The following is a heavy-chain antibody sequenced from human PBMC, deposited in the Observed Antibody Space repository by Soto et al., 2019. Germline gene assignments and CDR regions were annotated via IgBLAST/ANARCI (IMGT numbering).Heavy chain of an antibody. V-gene: IGHV3-7*03. CDR1: GFTFSSYW. CDR3: ARVYDILTSAWLDP. D-gene: IGHD3-9*01. J-gene: IGHJ5*02. CDR2: IKTDGSEK. Sequence: GGSLRLSCAASGFTFSSYWMSWVRQAPGKGLEWVANIKTDGSEKYYVDSVKGRFTISRDDAKNSLYLQMNSLRVEDTAVYYCARVYDILTSAWLDPWGQGTLVTVSS.